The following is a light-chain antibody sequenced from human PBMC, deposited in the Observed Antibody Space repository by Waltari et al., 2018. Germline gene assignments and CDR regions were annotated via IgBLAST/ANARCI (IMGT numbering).Light chain of an antibody. J-gene: IGKJ1*01. Sequence: QMTQATAYVTACVGVSVYITCRASQDIHTWLAWYQQKPGKAPKLLIYGASSLQSGVPSRFSGSSSGTDFTLVISSLQPEDFATYYYQQANSFPLAFGQGTKVEMK. CDR1: QDIHTW. CDR2: GAS. CDR3: QQANSFPLA. V-gene: IGKV1D-12*01.